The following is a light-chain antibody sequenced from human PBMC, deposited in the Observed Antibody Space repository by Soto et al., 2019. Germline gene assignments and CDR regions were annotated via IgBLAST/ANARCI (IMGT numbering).Light chain of an antibody. CDR1: QNINNY. Sequence: DMNMTQSPSSLSASVGXRVXXXXQASQNINNYLNWYQQKPGRAPKXLIYDASNLEAGVHPRFRGSGSGTDFTFTISRLQPEDIATYYCQQYENLPTFGQGTRLEIK. CDR2: DAS. V-gene: IGKV1-33*01. J-gene: IGKJ5*01. CDR3: QQYENLPT.